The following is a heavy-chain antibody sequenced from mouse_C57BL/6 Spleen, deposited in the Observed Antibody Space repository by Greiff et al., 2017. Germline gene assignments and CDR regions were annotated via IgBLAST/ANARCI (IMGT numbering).Heavy chain of an antibody. J-gene: IGHJ3*01. CDR1: GFTFSSYT. Sequence: EVQGVESGGGLVKPGGSLKLSCAASGFTFSSYTMSWVRQTPEKRLEWVATISGGGGNTYYPDSVKGRFTISRDNAKNTLYLQMSSLRSEDTALYYCARHPYYSNYDAAWFAYWGQGTLVTVSA. CDR3: ARHPYYSNYDAAWFAY. D-gene: IGHD2-5*01. V-gene: IGHV5-9*01. CDR2: ISGGGGNT.